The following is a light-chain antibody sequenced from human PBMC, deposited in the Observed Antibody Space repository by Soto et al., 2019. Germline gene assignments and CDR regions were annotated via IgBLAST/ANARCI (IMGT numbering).Light chain of an antibody. CDR1: QSVSSN. J-gene: IGKJ4*01. CDR3: QQYSNWPPLT. CDR2: GAS. V-gene: IGKV3-15*01. Sequence: EIVMTQSPATLSVSPGERATLSCRASQSVSSNLAWYQLKPDQAPRLLIYGASTRATGIPARFSGSGSGTEITLTISSLQSEDFAVYYCQQYSNWPPLTFGGGTKVEIK.